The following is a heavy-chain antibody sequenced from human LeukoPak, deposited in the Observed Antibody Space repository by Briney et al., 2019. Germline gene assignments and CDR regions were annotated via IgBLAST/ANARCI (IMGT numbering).Heavy chain of an antibody. D-gene: IGHD3-10*01. CDR2: IKNKPDGGTT. V-gene: IGHV3-15*01. J-gene: IGHJ4*02. CDR3: TVVNYGSGSYPLGY. CDR1: EFSVGSNY. Sequence: GGSLRLSCAASEFSVGSNYMTWVRQAPGKGLEWVGRIKNKPDGGTTDYAAPVQGRFTISRDDSKNTLSLQMNSLKAEDTAVYYCTVVNYGSGSYPLGYWGQGTLVTVSS.